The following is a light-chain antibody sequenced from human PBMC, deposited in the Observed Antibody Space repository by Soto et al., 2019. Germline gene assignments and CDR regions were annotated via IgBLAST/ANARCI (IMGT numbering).Light chain of an antibody. CDR2: GAS. CDR3: QQYGSSPS. J-gene: IGKJ1*01. CDR1: LSVGSSY. V-gene: IGKV3-20*01. Sequence: EVFLAQSPFTLSLSPVERATLSCRASLSVGSSYLAWYQQKPGQAPRLLIYGASSRATGIPDRFSGSGSGTDFTLTISRLEPEDFAVYYCQQYGSSPSFGQGTKVDIK.